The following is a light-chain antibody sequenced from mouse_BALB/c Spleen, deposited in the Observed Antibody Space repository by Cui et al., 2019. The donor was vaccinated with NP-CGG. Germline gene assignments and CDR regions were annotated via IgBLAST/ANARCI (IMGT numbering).Light chain of an antibody. CDR3: AIWYNNHWV. CDR2: GTN. V-gene: IGLV1*01. Sequence: QAVVTQESALTTSPGETVTLTLRSSTGAVTTSNYANWVQEKPDHLFTGLIGGTNNRAPGVPARFSGSLIGDKAALTITGAQTEDEAIYFCAIWYNNHWVFGGGTKLTIL. J-gene: IGLJ1*01. CDR1: TGAVTTSNY.